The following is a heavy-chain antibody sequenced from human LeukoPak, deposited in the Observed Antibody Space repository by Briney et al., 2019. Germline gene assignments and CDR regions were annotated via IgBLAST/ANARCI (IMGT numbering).Heavy chain of an antibody. CDR1: GFTFSSYS. V-gene: IGHV3-21*01. CDR2: ISSSSSYV. Sequence: PGGSLRLSCAASGFTFSSYSMNWVRQAPGKGLEWVSSISSSSSYVYYADSVKGRFTISRDNAKNSLYLQMNSLRAEDTAVYYCARGYYDFWSGPSSDYWGQGTLVTVSS. D-gene: IGHD3-3*01. J-gene: IGHJ4*02. CDR3: ARGYYDFWSGPSSDY.